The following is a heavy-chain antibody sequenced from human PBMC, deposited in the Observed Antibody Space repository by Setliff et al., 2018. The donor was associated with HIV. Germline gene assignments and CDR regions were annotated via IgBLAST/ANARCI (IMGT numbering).Heavy chain of an antibody. CDR2: IYYSGST. CDR3: ASRRGGGFLAWPDPYFDY. J-gene: IGHJ4*02. CDR1: GGSIISSTYF. D-gene: IGHD3-3*01. Sequence: PSETLSLTCTVSGGSIISSTYFWGWIRQPPGKGLGCIGNIYYSGSTSYNPSLKSRVTISVDTSKNQFSLKLFSVTAADTAVYYCASRRGGGFLAWPDPYFDYWGQGTLVTVSS. V-gene: IGHV4-39*01.